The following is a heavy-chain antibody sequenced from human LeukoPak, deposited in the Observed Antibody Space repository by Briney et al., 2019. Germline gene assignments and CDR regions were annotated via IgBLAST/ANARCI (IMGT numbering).Heavy chain of an antibody. V-gene: IGHV3-30*18. J-gene: IGHJ4*02. D-gene: IGHD5-24*01. CDR1: GFTFSNYG. CDR3: AKEEMTTRQLDY. CDR2: ISYDGSNK. Sequence: GGSLRLSCAASGFTFSNYGMHWVRQAPGKGLEWVAVISYDGSNKYYADSVKGRFTISRDNSKNTLYLQMNSLRAEDTAVYYCAKEEMTTRQLDYWGQGTLVTVSS.